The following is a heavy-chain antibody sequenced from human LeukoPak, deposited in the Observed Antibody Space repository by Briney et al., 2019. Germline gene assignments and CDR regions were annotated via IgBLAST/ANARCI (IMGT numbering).Heavy chain of an antibody. Sequence: ASVKVSCKASGYTFTGDYMHWARQAPGQGLEWMGWINPNSGGTNYAQKFQGRVTMTRDTSISTAYMELSRLRSDDTAVYYCASIGSSRGYFFDYRGQGTLVTVSS. D-gene: IGHD3-10*01. CDR1: GYTFTGDY. J-gene: IGHJ4*02. CDR3: ASIGSSRGYFFDY. V-gene: IGHV1-2*02. CDR2: INPNSGGT.